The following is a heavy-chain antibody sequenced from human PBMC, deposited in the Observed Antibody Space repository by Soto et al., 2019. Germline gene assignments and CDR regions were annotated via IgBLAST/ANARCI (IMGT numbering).Heavy chain of an antibody. CDR1: GFTFSSYG. CDR3: AKDGDYYDSSGQDY. D-gene: IGHD3-22*01. J-gene: IGHJ4*02. Sequence: GGSLRLSCAASGFTFSSYGMHWVRQAPGKGLEWVAVISYDGSNKYYADSVKGRFTISRDNSKNTLYLQMNSLRAEDTAVYYCAKDGDYYDSSGQDYWGQGTLVTVSS. CDR2: ISYDGSNK. V-gene: IGHV3-30*18.